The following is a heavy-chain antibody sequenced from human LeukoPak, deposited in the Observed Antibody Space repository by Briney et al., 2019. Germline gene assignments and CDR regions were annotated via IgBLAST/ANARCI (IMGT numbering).Heavy chain of an antibody. J-gene: IGHJ5*02. V-gene: IGHV3-23*01. CDR3: ARAVTSKAAAGQDWFDP. CDR1: GFTFSSYA. Sequence: GGSLRLSCAASGFTFSSYAMSWVRQAPGKGLEWVSAISGSGGSTYYADSVKGRFIISRDNSKNTLYLQMNSLRAEDTALYHCARAVTSKAAAGQDWFDPWGQGTLVTVSS. CDR2: ISGSGGST. D-gene: IGHD6-13*01.